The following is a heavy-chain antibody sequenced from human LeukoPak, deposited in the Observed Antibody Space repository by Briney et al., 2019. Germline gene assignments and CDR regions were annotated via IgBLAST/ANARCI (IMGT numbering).Heavy chain of an antibody. CDR2: IYYSGST. CDR1: GGSISSYY. D-gene: IGHD5-12*01. CDR3: AREGLPYYFDY. J-gene: IGHJ4*02. V-gene: IGHV4-59*01. Sequence: SETLSLTCTVSGGSISSYYWSGIRQPPGKGLEWIGYIYYSGSTNYNPSLKSRVTISVDTSKNQFSLKLSSVTAADTAVYYCAREGLPYYFDYWGQGTLVTVSS.